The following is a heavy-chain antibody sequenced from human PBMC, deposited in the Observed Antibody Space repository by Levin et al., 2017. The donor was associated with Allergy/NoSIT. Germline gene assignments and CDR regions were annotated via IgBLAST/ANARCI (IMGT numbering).Heavy chain of an antibody. CDR3: ARASTTVTTRDVFDI. Sequence: PGGSLRLSCAASGFTFSSYWMSWVRQAPGNGLEGVANIKQDGSDKSYVDSEKGRFTISRDNAKNSLYLQMNSLRAEDTAVYYCARASTTVTTRDVFDIWGQGTMVTVSS. V-gene: IGHV3-7*04. CDR2: IKQDGSDK. D-gene: IGHD4-17*01. CDR1: GFTFSSYW. J-gene: IGHJ3*02.